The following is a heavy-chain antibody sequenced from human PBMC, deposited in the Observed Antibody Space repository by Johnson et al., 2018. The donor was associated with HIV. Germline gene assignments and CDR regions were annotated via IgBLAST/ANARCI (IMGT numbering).Heavy chain of an antibody. Sequence: RLSCAASGFTFSDHYMDWVRQAPGKGLEWVGRTRNKANSYTTEYAASVKGRFTISRDDSKNTLYLQMNSLKTEDTAVYYCTRTDDAYHYDTFGYIDAFDIWGQGTMVTVSS. V-gene: IGHV3-72*01. CDR3: TRTDDAYHYDTFGYIDAFDI. CDR1: GFTFSDHY. CDR2: TRNKANSYTT. D-gene: IGHD3-22*01. J-gene: IGHJ3*02.